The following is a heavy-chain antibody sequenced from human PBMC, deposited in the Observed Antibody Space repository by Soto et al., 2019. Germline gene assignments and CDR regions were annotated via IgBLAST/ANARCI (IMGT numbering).Heavy chain of an antibody. Sequence: QVQLQESGPGLVEPSGTLALTCTVSGGSISSNHWWSWVRQPPGKGLEWIGEIYHSGGTNHNPSLRRRVTISLDKSKHQFSLKLDSVTAADTAVYYCARDRENGYTSGSSGWFAPWGQGTLVTVSS. J-gene: IGHJ5*02. CDR3: ARDRENGYTSGSSGWFAP. CDR1: GGSISSNHW. V-gene: IGHV4-4*02. CDR2: IYHSGGT. D-gene: IGHD5-18*01.